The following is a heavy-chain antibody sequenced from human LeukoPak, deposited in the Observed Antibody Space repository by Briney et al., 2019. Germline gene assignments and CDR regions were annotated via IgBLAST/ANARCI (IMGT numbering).Heavy chain of an antibody. CDR2: VSSSGGST. J-gene: IGHJ4*02. D-gene: IGHD2-2*01. CDR1: GFTFSTYT. V-gene: IGHV3-64D*06. Sequence: PGGSLRLSCSASGFTFSTYTMHWVRQAPGKGLEYVSAVSSSGGSTYYADSVKGRFTISRDNSRNTLYLQMSSLRTKDTAVYYCVKDLFGTGSTIRGFDSWGQGTLVTVSS. CDR3: VKDLFGTGSTIRGFDS.